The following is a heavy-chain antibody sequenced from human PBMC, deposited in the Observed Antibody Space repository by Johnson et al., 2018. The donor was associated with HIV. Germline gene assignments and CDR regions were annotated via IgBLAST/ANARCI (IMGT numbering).Heavy chain of an antibody. CDR1: GVTFSSHA. J-gene: IGHJ3*02. D-gene: IGHD4-23*01. V-gene: IGHV3-30-3*01. CDR3: ARDRMGSVGYGGNRVNDAFDI. Sequence: QMQLVESGGGVVQPGRSLRLSCAASGVTFSSHAMHWVRQAPCKGLDWVTVISYDGSNKYYDDSAKGRFTISSDNSKNTLYLQLSSLRAEDTAVYYCARDRMGSVGYGGNRVNDAFDIWGQGTMVTVSS. CDR2: ISYDGSNK.